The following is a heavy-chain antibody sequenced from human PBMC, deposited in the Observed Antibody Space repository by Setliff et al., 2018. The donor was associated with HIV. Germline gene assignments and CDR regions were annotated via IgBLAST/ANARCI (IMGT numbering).Heavy chain of an antibody. CDR1: GYTFTSYD. J-gene: IGHJ6*02. Sequence: ASVKVSCKASGYTFTSYDINWVRQATGQGLEWMGWMNPNSGNTGYAQKFQGRVTITRNTSISTAYMELRSQRSEDTAVYYCARDRYYDYVWGSLLGYYYGMDVWGQGTTVTVSS. D-gene: IGHD3-16*01. CDR2: MNPNSGNT. V-gene: IGHV1-8*03. CDR3: ARDRYYDYVWGSLLGYYYGMDV.